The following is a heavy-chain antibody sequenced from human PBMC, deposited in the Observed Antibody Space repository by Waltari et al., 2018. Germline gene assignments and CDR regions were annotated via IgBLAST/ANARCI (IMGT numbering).Heavy chain of an antibody. D-gene: IGHD3-10*01. J-gene: IGHJ6*02. CDR3: ARIGRITMVRGVIHGHYYYYYGMDV. CDR2: INHSGST. CDR1: GGSFSGYY. Sequence: QVQLQQWGAGLLKPSETLSLTCAVYGGSFSGYYWSWIRQPPGKGLEWIGEINHSGSTNYNPSLNSRVTISVDTSKNQFSLKLSSVTAADTAVYYCARIGRITMVRGVIHGHYYYYYGMDVWGQGTTVTVSS. V-gene: IGHV4-34*01.